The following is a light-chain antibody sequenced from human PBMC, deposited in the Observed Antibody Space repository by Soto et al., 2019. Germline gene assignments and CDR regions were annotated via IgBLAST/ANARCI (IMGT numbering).Light chain of an antibody. CDR1: QSVSSY. V-gene: IGKV3-11*01. J-gene: IGKJ3*01. Sequence: EIVLTQSPATLSLSPGERATLSCRASQSVSSYLAWYQQKPGQAPRLLIYDASNRATGIPARFSGSGSGTDFTLTISSLEPEDFAVYYCQQRSNWPPSFGTGTRWIS. CDR2: DAS. CDR3: QQRSNWPPS.